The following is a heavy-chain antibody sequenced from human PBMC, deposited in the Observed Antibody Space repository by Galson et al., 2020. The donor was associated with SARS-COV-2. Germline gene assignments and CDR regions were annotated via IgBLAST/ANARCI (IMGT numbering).Heavy chain of an antibody. V-gene: IGHV3-66*01. CDR1: GFTVSSNY. D-gene: IGHD2-2*01. Sequence: TGGSLRLSCAASGFTVSSNYMSWVRQAPGKGLEWVSVIYSGGSTYYADYVKGRFTISRDNSKNTLYLHMNSLRAEDTAVYYCAKTILGYCSSTSCLEGDVWGQGTTVTVSS. CDR2: IYSGGST. J-gene: IGHJ6*02. CDR3: AKTILGYCSSTSCLEGDV.